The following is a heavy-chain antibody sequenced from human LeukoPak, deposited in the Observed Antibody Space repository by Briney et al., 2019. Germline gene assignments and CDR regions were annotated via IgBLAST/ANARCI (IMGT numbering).Heavy chain of an antibody. CDR3: AREEFPVVGYYGMDV. CDR1: GYTFNDYA. J-gene: IGHJ6*02. V-gene: IGHV7-4-1*02. D-gene: IGHD3-10*01. CDR2: INTNTGTP. Sequence: GASVKVSCEASGYTFNDYAMNWVRQAPGQGLEWMGWINTNTGTPTYAQGFTGHFVFSLDTSVSTAYLEINSLKAEDTAVYYCAREEFPVVGYYGMDVWGQGTTVTVSS.